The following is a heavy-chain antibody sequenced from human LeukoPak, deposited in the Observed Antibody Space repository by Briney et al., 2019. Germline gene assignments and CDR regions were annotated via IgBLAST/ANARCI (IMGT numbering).Heavy chain of an antibody. CDR2: ITGSGGHT. Sequence: GGSMRLSCEASGFTFNNYALAWVRHSPGKGLEWVSGITGSGGHTYYAHSVKGRFTISRDNSKNTLYLQMYSLRAEDTAVYYCTKDLTDFHYYYTDVWGKGTTVIVSS. D-gene: IGHD2-21*02. J-gene: IGHJ6*03. CDR3: TKDLTDFHYYYTDV. CDR1: GFTFNNYA. V-gene: IGHV3-23*01.